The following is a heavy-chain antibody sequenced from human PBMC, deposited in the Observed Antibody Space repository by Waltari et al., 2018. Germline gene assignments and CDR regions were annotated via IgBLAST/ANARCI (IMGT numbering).Heavy chain of an antibody. V-gene: IGHV3-23*01. CDR1: GFTFSDYA. CDR2: ITGRGDSP. D-gene: IGHD3-9*01. J-gene: IGHJ4*02. CDR3: AKDWRRRLDYLDWLLFALDY. Sequence: EMQLLESGGGLVQPGGSLRLSCEGSGFTFSDYAMIWVRQAPGKGLEWVSAITGRGDSPYYAESVKGRFTISRDNSKNTLYLQMNSLRAEDTAVYYCAKDWRRRLDYLDWLLFALDYWGQGTLVTVSS.